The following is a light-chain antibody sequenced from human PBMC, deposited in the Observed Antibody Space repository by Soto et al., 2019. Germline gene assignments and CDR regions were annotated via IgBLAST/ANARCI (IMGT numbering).Light chain of an antibody. CDR3: QQYGSSPRT. J-gene: IGKJ1*01. Sequence: DIVFTQSPCTLSLSPGERATLSCRASQSVSSSYLAWYQQKPGQAPRLLIYGASNRATGIPDRFSGSGSGTDFTLTISRLEPEDFAVYYCQQYGSSPRTFGQGTKVDIK. CDR1: QSVSSSY. CDR2: GAS. V-gene: IGKV3-20*01.